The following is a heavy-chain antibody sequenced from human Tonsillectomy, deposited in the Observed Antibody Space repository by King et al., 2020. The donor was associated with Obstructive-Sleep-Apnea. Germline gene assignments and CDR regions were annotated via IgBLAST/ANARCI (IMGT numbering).Heavy chain of an antibody. Sequence: VQLVESGGGVVQPGRSLRLSCAASGFTFSSYALHWVRQVPGKGLEWVAVISYEGSNKYYADSVKGRFTISRDNSKKTLYLQMNSLRAEDTAVYYCASSSSWSYYFDYWGQGTLVTVSS. CDR2: ISYEGSNK. D-gene: IGHD6-13*01. J-gene: IGHJ4*02. CDR1: GFTFSSYA. CDR3: ASSSSWSYYFDY. V-gene: IGHV3-30-3*01.